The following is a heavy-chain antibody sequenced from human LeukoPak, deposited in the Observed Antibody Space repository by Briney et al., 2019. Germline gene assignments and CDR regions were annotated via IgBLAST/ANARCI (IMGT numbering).Heavy chain of an antibody. V-gene: IGHV3-7*01. CDR2: IKQDGSEK. D-gene: IGHD5-24*01. Sequence: GGSLRLSCAASGFTFTTYWMGWVRQAPGKGLEWVANIKQDGSEKYYGDSVKGRFTISRDNTKNSLFLQMNSLRAEDAAFYYCAKLLRDVTIYDFWGHGTLVTVSS. J-gene: IGHJ4*01. CDR3: AKLLRDVTIYDF. CDR1: GFTFTTYW.